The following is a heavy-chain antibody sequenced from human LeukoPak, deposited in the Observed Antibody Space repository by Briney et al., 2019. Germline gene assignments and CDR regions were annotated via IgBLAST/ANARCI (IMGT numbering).Heavy chain of an antibody. Sequence: SETLSLTCTISGGSVSDYYWSWIRQPPGKGLEWIGYIYYSGSTNYNPSLKSRVTISVDTSKNQFSLKLSSVTAADTAVYYCARGGYGAHYYYYYMDVWGKGTTVTVSS. CDR3: ARGGYGAHYYYYYMDV. D-gene: IGHD5-12*01. J-gene: IGHJ6*03. V-gene: IGHV4-59*02. CDR1: GGSVSDYY. CDR2: IYYSGST.